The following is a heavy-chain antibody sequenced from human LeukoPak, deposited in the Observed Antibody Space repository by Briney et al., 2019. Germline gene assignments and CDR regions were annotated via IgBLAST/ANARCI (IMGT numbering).Heavy chain of an antibody. CDR1: GGSMSSSSYY. Sequence: SETLSLTCTVSGGSMSSSSYYWGWIRQPPGKGLEWIGSIYYSGSTYQNPSLKSRVTISVDTSKNQFSLKLSSVTAADTAVYYCARGPELAVAIDYWGQGTLVTVSS. CDR3: ARGPELAVAIDY. J-gene: IGHJ4*02. D-gene: IGHD6-19*01. CDR2: IYYSGST. V-gene: IGHV4-39*07.